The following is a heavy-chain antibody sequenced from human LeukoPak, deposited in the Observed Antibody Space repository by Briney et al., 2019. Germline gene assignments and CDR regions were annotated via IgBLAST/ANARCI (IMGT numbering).Heavy chain of an antibody. CDR1: GDSSDNNGFY. V-gene: IGHV4-39*07. CDR2: IYYSGST. D-gene: IGHD1-1*01. Sequence: SETLSLTCTVSGDSSDNNGFYWGWIRQPPGKGLEWIGNIYYSGSTYYNPSLKSRVTTSVDTSKNQFSLKLSSVTAADTAVYYCARGTRGSDSRFDFWGQGTLVTVSS. CDR3: ARGTRGSDSRFDF. J-gene: IGHJ4*02.